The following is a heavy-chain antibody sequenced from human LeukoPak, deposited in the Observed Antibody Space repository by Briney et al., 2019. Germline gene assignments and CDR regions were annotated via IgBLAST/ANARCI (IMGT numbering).Heavy chain of an antibody. D-gene: IGHD5-18*01. J-gene: IGHJ4*02. V-gene: IGHV3-30-3*01. CDR1: GFTFSSYA. Sequence: GGSLRLSCAASGFTFSSYAMHWVRQAPGKGLEWVAVISYDGSNKYYADSVKGRFTISRDNSKNTLYLQMNSLRAEDTAVYYCARANGGYSPGPNDYWGQGTLVTVSS. CDR2: ISYDGSNK. CDR3: ARANGGYSPGPNDY.